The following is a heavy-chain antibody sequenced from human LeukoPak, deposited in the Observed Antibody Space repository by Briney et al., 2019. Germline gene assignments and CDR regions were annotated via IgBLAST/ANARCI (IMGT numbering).Heavy chain of an antibody. CDR3: ARASDTSMVTPGFDS. Sequence: ASVKVSCKASGYTFTSYGISWVRQAPGQGLEWMGWISAYNGNTNYAQKLQGRVTMTTDTSTSTAYMELRSLRSDDTAMYFCARASDTSMVTPGFDSWGQGTLVTVS. V-gene: IGHV1-18*01. CDR2: ISAYNGNT. J-gene: IGHJ4*02. D-gene: IGHD5-18*01. CDR1: GYTFTSYG.